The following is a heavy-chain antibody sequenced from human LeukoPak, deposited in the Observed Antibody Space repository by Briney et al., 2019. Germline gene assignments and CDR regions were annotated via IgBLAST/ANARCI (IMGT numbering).Heavy chain of an antibody. V-gene: IGHV1-2*02. CDR2: INPNSGGT. D-gene: IGHD3-10*01. Sequence: ASVKVSCKASGYTFTCYYMHWVRQAPGQGLEWMGWINPNSGGTNYAQKFQGRVTMTRDTSISTAYMELSRLRSDDTAVYYCARARSTGWFGELLIDAFDIWGQGTMVTVSS. CDR1: GYTFTCYY. J-gene: IGHJ3*02. CDR3: ARARSTGWFGELLIDAFDI.